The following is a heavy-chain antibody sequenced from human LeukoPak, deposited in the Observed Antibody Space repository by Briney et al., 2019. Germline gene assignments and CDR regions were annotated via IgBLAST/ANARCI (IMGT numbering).Heavy chain of an antibody. CDR1: GFTFSSYA. D-gene: IGHD3-10*01. V-gene: IGHV3-30-3*01. CDR3: ARAGIYGSGSYSFDY. CDR2: ISYDGSNK. Sequence: GRSLRLSCAASGFTFSSYAMHWVRQAPGKGLEWVAVISYDGSNKYYADSVKGRFTISRDNSKNTLYLQMNSLRAEDTAVYYCARAGIYGSGSYSFDYWGQGTLVTVSS. J-gene: IGHJ4*02.